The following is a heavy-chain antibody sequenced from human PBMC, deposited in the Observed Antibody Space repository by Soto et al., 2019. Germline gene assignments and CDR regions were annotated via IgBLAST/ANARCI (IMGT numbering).Heavy chain of an antibody. Sequence: GGSLRLSCAASGFPFGENAMSWVRQAPGKGLEWVSGISDSGATTYYADSVRGRFTISRDNSKNTLYLQMKSLRAEDSASYYCAKEDTSSGSLDYWGQGALVTV. CDR3: AKEDTSSGSLDY. CDR1: GFPFGENA. D-gene: IGHD6-19*01. V-gene: IGHV3-23*01. J-gene: IGHJ4*02. CDR2: ISDSGATT.